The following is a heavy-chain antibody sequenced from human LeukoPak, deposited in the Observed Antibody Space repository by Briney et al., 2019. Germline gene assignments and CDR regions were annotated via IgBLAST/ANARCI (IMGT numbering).Heavy chain of an antibody. CDR2: IYYSGST. CDR1: GGSISSGGYY. J-gene: IGHJ5*02. CDR3: AREQGCGTSSSLGCWFDP. V-gene: IGHV4-31*03. Sequence: PSETLSLTCTVSGGSISSGGYYWSWIRQHPGKGLEWIGYIYYSGSTYYNPSLKSRVTISVDTSKTQFSLKLSSVTAADTAVYYCAREQGCGTSSSLGCWFDPWGQGTLVTVSS. D-gene: IGHD6-6*01.